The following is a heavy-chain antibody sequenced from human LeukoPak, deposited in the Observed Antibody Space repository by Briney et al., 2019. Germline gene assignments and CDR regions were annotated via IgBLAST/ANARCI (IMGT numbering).Heavy chain of an antibody. D-gene: IGHD3-3*01. CDR2: ISAYNGNT. CDR1: GYTFTSYG. CDR3: ARDLALTIFGVANWFYR. J-gene: IGHJ5*02. Sequence: ASVTVSFKSSGYTFTSYGISWVRQAPGQGLEWMGWISAYNGNTNYAQKLQGRVTMTTDTSTSTAYMELRSLRSDDTAVYYCARDLALTIFGVANWFYRWGQGTLVTVSS. V-gene: IGHV1-18*01.